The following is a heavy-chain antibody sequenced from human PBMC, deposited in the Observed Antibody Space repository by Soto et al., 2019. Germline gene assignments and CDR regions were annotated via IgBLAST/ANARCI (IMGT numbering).Heavy chain of an antibody. J-gene: IGHJ1*01. CDR3: ARGAPGRDGYNLHFQH. Sequence: PGGSLRLSCAASGFTFSTYAMNWVRQAPGKGLEWVSSISSTGSFRYYADSVKGRFTISRDNAKNSLYLQMNSLRAQDTAVYYCARGAPGRDGYNLHFQHWGQGTLVTVSS. D-gene: IGHD5-12*01. V-gene: IGHV3-21*04. CDR1: GFTFSTYA. CDR2: ISSTGSFR.